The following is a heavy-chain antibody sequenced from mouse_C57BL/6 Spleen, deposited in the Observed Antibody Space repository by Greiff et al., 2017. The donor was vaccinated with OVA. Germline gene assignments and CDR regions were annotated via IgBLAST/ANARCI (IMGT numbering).Heavy chain of an antibody. V-gene: IGHV1-19*01. D-gene: IGHD1-1*01. CDR1: GYTFTDYY. CDR2: INPYNGGT. J-gene: IGHJ4*01. CDR3: ARFITTVVATGMDY. Sequence: EVKLMESGPVLVKPGASVKMSCKASGYTFTDYYMNWVKQSHGKSLEWIGVINPYNGGTSYNQKFKGKATLTVDKSSSTAYMELNSLTSEDSAVYYCARFITTVVATGMDYWGQGTSVTVSS.